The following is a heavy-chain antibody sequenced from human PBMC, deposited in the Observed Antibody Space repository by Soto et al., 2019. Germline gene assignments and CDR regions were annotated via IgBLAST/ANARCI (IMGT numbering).Heavy chain of an antibody. V-gene: IGHV3-21*01. CDR3: ARVVTLTVDRPLYDFWSGYYIGSEENWFDP. CDR1: GFTFSSHS. Sequence: PGGSLRLSCAASGFTFSSHSMNWVRQAPGKGLEWVSSISSSSSYIYYADSVKGRFTISRDNAKNSLYLQMNSLRAEDTAVYYCARVVTLTVDRPLYDFWSGYYIGSEENWFDPWGQGTLVTVSS. CDR2: ISSSSSYI. D-gene: IGHD3-3*01. J-gene: IGHJ5*02.